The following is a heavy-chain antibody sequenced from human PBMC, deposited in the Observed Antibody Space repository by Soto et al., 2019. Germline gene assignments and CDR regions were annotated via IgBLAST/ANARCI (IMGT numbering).Heavy chain of an antibody. J-gene: IGHJ6*02. D-gene: IGHD2-15*01. CDR2: IWYDGSNT. Sequence: GGSLRLSCAASGFIFSNFGMHWVRQPPGKGLEWVAAIWYDGSNTYYADSVKGRFTISRDNSNNTLYLQMNSLRVEDTAGYFCARGGPGYCSDSICPYYYGLDVWGQGTTVTVSS. CDR3: ARGGPGYCSDSICPYYYGLDV. CDR1: GFIFSNFG. V-gene: IGHV3-33*01.